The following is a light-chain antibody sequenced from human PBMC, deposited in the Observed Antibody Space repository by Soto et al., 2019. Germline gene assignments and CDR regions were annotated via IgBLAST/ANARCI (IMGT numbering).Light chain of an antibody. CDR3: QQYGTSRQT. CDR2: GAS. V-gene: IGKV3-20*01. CDR1: QSVTSSY. J-gene: IGKJ1*01. Sequence: EIVLTQSPATLSLSPGERATLSCRASQSVTSSYVAWYQQKPDQAPRLLIYGASSRATGIPDRFTGSGSGTDFTLTISRLEPEDFAVYYCQQYGTSRQTFGQGTKVDI.